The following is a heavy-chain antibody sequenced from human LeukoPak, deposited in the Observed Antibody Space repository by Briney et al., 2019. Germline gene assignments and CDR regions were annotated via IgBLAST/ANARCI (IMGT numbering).Heavy chain of an antibody. J-gene: IGHJ4*02. V-gene: IGHV3-30*01. CDR1: GFTFSSYA. CDR3: AREAPRQYPFDY. CDR2: ISYDGSNK. Sequence: GGSLRLSCAASGFTFSSYAMHWVRQAPGKGLEWVAVISYDGSNKYYADSVKGRFTISRDNSKNTPYLQMNSLRAEDTAVYYCAREAPRQYPFDYWGQGTLVTVSS. D-gene: IGHD2-2*01.